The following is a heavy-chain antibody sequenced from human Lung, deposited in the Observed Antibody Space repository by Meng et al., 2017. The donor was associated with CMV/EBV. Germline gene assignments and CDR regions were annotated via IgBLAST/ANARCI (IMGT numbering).Heavy chain of an antibody. CDR2: INPNSGGT. CDR3: ARVSYGRSAAGIAKFLYYFDY. V-gene: IGHV1-2*02. CDR1: GYTFTGYY. D-gene: IGHD6-13*01. J-gene: IGHJ4*02. Sequence: ASXXVSXKASGYTFTGYYMHWVRQAPGQGLEWMGWINPNSGGTNYAQKFQGRVTMTRDTSISTAYMELSRLRSDDTAVYYCARVSYGRSAAGIAKFLYYFDYWXQGTXVNGAS.